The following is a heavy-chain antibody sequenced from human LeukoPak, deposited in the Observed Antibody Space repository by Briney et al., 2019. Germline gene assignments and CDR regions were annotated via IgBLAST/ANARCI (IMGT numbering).Heavy chain of an antibody. CDR1: GFTVSSHY. Sequence: GGSLRLSCAASGFTVSSHYMSWVRQAPGKGLEWVSVIYSGASTYYADSVKGRFTISRDNSKNTLYLQMSSLRGDDTAVYYCANPQSRGYDYLDYWGQGTLVTVSS. J-gene: IGHJ4*02. V-gene: IGHV3-66*01. CDR2: IYSGAST. D-gene: IGHD5-12*01. CDR3: ANPQSRGYDYLDY.